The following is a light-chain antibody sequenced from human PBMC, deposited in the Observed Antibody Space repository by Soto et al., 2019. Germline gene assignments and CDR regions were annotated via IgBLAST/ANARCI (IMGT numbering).Light chain of an antibody. V-gene: IGKV3-20*01. J-gene: IGKJ2*01. CDR3: QQFDDSPPAFT. Sequence: ESVLTQSPGTLSLSPGERATLSCRASQTVSSRYLTWYQQKPGQAPRLLIYGASIRATGIPDRFSGSRSGADFTLTISRLEPEDFAVYYCQQFDDSPPAFTFGQGTKQEI. CDR2: GAS. CDR1: QTVSSRY.